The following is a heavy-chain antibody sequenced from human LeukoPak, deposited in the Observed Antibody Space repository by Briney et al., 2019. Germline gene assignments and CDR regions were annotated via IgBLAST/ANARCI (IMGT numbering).Heavy chain of an antibody. CDR3: AKERTIGYYDSSGYSFGY. Sequence: RRSLRLSCAPSGFTLTSYATSWVRPAPGEGLEWVSAISGSGGSTYYADSVKGRFTISRDNSKNTLYLQMNSLRAEDTAVYYCAKERTIGYYDSSGYSFGYWGQGTLVTVSS. J-gene: IGHJ4*02. D-gene: IGHD3-22*01. CDR1: GFTLTSYA. CDR2: ISGSGGST. V-gene: IGHV3-23*01.